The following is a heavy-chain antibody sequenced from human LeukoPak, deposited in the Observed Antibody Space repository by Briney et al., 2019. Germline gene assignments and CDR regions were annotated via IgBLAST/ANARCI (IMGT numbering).Heavy chain of an antibody. J-gene: IGHJ6*02. Sequence: HPGGSLRLSCAASGFTVSSNYMSWVRQAPGKGLEWVSVIYSGGSTYYADSVKGRFTISRDNSKNTLYLQMNSLRAEDTAVYYCAKDRAEGSANQYYYYYGMDVWGQGTTVTVSS. V-gene: IGHV3-53*05. CDR3: AKDRAEGSANQYYYYYGMDV. CDR2: IYSGGST. D-gene: IGHD1-14*01. CDR1: GFTVSSNY.